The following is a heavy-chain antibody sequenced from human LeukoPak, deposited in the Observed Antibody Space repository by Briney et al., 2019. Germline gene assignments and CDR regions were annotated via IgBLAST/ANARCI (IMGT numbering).Heavy chain of an antibody. J-gene: IGHJ4*02. D-gene: IGHD3-3*01. Sequence: ASVKVSCKASGYTFTNYDINWVRQATGQGLEWMGWMNPNNGNTGYAQKFQGRVTMTRNTSISTAYMELSSLRSEDTAVYYCARGRSYDFWSDPSTFDYWGQGTLVTVSS. CDR2: MNPNNGNT. V-gene: IGHV1-8*01. CDR3: ARGRSYDFWSDPSTFDY. CDR1: GYTFTNYD.